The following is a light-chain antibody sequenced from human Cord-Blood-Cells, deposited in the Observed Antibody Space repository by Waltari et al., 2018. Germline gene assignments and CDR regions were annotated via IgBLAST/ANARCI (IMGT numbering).Light chain of an antibody. CDR1: QSISSL. CDR3: QQYNSYT. V-gene: IGKV1-5*03. Sequence: DIQMTQSPSTLSASVGDRVTITCRASQSISSLLAWYQQKPGKAPKLLIYKASSLESGVPSRFSGSVSGTEFTLTISSLQPDDFATYYCQQYNSYTFGQGTKLEIK. CDR2: KAS. J-gene: IGKJ2*01.